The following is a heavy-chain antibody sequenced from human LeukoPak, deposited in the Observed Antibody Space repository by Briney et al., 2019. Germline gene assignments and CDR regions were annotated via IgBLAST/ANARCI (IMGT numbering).Heavy chain of an antibody. CDR2: IYYSGST. Sequence: PSETLSLTRTVSGGSISSSSYYWGWIRQPPGNGLEWIGSIYYSGSTYYNPSLKSRVTISVDTSKNQFSLKLSSVTAADTAVYYCARPSSGWQDSYYFDYWGQGTLVTVSS. V-gene: IGHV4-39*01. CDR1: GGSISSSSYY. D-gene: IGHD6-19*01. CDR3: ARPSSGWQDSYYFDY. J-gene: IGHJ4*02.